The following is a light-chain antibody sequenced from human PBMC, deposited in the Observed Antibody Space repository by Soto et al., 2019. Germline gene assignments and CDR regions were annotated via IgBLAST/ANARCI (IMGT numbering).Light chain of an antibody. Sequence: GDRVPISCRASQTISSWLAWYQQKPGKAPKLLIYDASSLESGVPSRLSGSGSGTEFTLTISSLQPDDFATYYCQQYNSYPWTFGQGTKVDIK. J-gene: IGKJ1*01. V-gene: IGKV1-5*01. CDR2: DAS. CDR3: QQYNSYPWT. CDR1: QTISSW.